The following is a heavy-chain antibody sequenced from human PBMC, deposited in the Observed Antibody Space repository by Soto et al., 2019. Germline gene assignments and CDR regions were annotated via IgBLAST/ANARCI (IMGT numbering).Heavy chain of an antibody. J-gene: IGHJ5*02. Sequence: PGESLKISCKGSGYSFTSYCISWVRQMPGKGLEWMGRIDPSDSYTNYSPSFQGHVTISADKSISTAYLQWSSLKASDTAMYYCARFDIGALDPWGQGTLVTVSS. V-gene: IGHV5-10-1*01. CDR3: ARFDIGALDP. CDR1: GYSFTSYC. D-gene: IGHD2-15*01. CDR2: IDPSDSYT.